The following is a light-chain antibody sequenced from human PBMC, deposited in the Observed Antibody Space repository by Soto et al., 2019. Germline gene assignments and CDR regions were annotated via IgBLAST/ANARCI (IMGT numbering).Light chain of an antibody. J-gene: IGKJ1*01. CDR1: QSVLYSSNNKNY. CDR3: QQYYSPPLT. CDR2: WAS. V-gene: IGKV4-1*01. Sequence: DVGMTQSPNSLAVSLGERATINCKSSQSVLYSSNNKNYLAWYQQKPGQPPKLLIYWASTRESGVPDRFSGSGSGTDFTLTISSLQAEDVAVYYCQQYYSPPLTFGQGTKVDI.